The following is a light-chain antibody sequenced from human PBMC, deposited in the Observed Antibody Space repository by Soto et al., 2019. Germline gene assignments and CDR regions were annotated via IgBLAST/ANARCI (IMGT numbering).Light chain of an antibody. CDR1: QGISSY. Sequence: DIQLTQSPSFLSASVEDRVTITYRASQGISSYLVWYQQKPGKAPKLMIYDASTLQSGVPSRFSGSGSGTEFTLTISSLQPEDFATYYCQQVNSFPITFGGGTKVDIK. CDR3: QQVNSFPIT. J-gene: IGKJ4*01. V-gene: IGKV1-9*01. CDR2: DAS.